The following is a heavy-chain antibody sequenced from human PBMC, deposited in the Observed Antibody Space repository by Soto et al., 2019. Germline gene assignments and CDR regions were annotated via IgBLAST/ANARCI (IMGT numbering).Heavy chain of an antibody. D-gene: IGHD6-6*01. J-gene: IGHJ4*02. CDR1: GGTFSSYA. CDR3: ASPGPYSSSYYFDY. V-gene: IGHV1-69*01. CDR2: IIPIFGTA. Sequence: QVQLVQSGAEVKKPGSSVKVPCKASGGTFSSYAISWVRQAPGQGLEWMGGIIPIFGTANYAQKFQGRVTITADESTSTAYMELSSLRSEDTAVYYCASPGPYSSSYYFDYWGQGTLVTVSS.